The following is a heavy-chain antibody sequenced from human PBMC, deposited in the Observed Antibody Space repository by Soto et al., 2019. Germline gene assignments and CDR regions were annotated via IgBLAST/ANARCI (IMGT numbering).Heavy chain of an antibody. CDR3: ARPNSGDSSTWYGNNWFDP. Sequence: PSETLALTCTVSGGSINSYTNYWSWIRQTPSRGLEWIGCIYYSGTTYYNPSLRSRVTISVDTSKNQFSLRLSSVTAADTAVYYCARPNSGDSSTWYGNNWFDPWGQGTLVTVSS. D-gene: IGHD6-13*01. CDR1: GGSINSYTNY. V-gene: IGHV4-39*01. CDR2: IYYSGTT. J-gene: IGHJ5*02.